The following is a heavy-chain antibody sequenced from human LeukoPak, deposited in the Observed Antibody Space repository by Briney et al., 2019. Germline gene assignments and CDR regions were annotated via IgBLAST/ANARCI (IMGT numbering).Heavy chain of an antibody. V-gene: IGHV4-39*01. CDR2: IYYSGST. D-gene: IGHD3-22*01. CDR1: GGSISSSSYY. CDR3: ARQDSSGYYDY. Sequence: SETLSLTCTVSGGSISSSSYYWGWIRQPPGKGLEWIGSIYYSGSTCYNPSLKSRVTISVDTSKNQFSLKLSSVTAADTAVYYCARQDSSGYYDYWGQGTLVTVSS. J-gene: IGHJ4*02.